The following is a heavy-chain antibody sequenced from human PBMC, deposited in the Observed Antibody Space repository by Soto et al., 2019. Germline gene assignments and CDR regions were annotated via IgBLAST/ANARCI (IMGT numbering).Heavy chain of an antibody. CDR1: GYTSTSYA. Sequence: SLQVSCKASGYTSTSYAMHWVRQAPGQRLEWMGWINAGNGNTKYSQKFQGRVTITRDTSASTAYMELSSLRSEDTAVYYCAIDRGSGRAHGFDHWGQGTLDNGS. CDR3: AIDRGSGRAHGFDH. V-gene: IGHV1-3*01. D-gene: IGHD6-19*01. CDR2: INAGNGNT. J-gene: IGHJ5*02.